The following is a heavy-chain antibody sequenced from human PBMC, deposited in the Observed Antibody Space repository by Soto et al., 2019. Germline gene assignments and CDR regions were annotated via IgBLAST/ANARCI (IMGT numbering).Heavy chain of an antibody. Sequence: EVQLVESGGGLVKPGGSLRLSCAASGFTFSIYSMNWVRQAPGKGLEWVSSISGGGTYIPYADSVRGRFTISRDNTKSSLFLQMNSLGAEDTAIYYCARVDRDYGAGGVPVYWGQGTLVTVSS. J-gene: IGHJ4*02. CDR2: ISGGGTYI. D-gene: IGHD4-17*01. CDR1: GFTFSIYS. CDR3: ARVDRDYGAGGVPVY. V-gene: IGHV3-21*01.